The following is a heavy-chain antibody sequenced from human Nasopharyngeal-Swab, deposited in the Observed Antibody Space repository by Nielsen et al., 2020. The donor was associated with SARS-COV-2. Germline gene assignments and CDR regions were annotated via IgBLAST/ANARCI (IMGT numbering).Heavy chain of an antibody. CDR2: IGASGGDI. CDR1: GFTFSSYS. J-gene: IGHJ6*03. CDR3: ARDGGNPSYYLGMDV. D-gene: IGHD3-16*01. V-gene: IGHV3-21*05. Sequence: GESLKISCAASGFTFSSYSMNWVRQAPGQGPEWVAYIGASGGDIYYGDSVQGRFTISRDNARNSMYLEMNSLRADDRAVYYCARDGGNPSYYLGMDVWGKGTTVTVSS.